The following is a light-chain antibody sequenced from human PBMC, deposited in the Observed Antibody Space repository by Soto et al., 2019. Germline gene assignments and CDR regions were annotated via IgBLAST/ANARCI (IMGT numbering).Light chain of an antibody. CDR1: QSGRDMY. J-gene: IGKJ1*01. CDR2: GVS. Sequence: EIVLTQSPGTLSLSPGERATLSCRASQSGRDMYLAWYQQKPGQPPRLLIYGVSSRAYGIPDRFSGSGSGTDFTLTISRLEPEDFAVYYCQHYGYPQWTFGQATKVDIK. V-gene: IGKV3-20*01. CDR3: QHYGYPQWT.